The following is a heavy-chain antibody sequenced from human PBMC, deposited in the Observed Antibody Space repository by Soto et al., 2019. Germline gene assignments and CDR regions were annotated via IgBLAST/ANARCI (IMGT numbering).Heavy chain of an antibody. D-gene: IGHD6-19*01. J-gene: IGHJ4*02. Sequence: GESLKISCKGSGYSFTSYWINWVRQMPGKGLEWMGRIDPSDSYTNYSPSFQGRVTISADKSISTAYLQWSSLEASDTAMYYCERRFEVAGADYWGQGSLLTVSS. V-gene: IGHV5-10-1*01. CDR1: GYSFTSYW. CDR3: ERRFEVAGADY. CDR2: IDPSDSYT.